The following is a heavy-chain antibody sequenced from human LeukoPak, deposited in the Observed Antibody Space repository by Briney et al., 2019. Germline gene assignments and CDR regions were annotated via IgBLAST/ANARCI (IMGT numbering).Heavy chain of an antibody. D-gene: IGHD1-26*01. CDR3: ARGPREGYFDY. V-gene: IGHV1-69*13. J-gene: IGHJ4*02. Sequence: ASVKVSCKASGGTFSSYAISWVRQAPGQGLEWMGGIIPILGTANYAQKFQGRVTITADESTSTAYMELSSLRSEDTAVYYCARGPREGYFDYWGQGTLVTVSS. CDR2: IIPILGTA. CDR1: GGTFSSYA.